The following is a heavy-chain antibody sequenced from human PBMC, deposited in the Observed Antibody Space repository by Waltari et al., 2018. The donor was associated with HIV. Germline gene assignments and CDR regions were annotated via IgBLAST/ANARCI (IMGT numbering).Heavy chain of an antibody. CDR1: GFNFRSYW. CDR3: TRDLSTYGHEFDY. Sequence: EVQLVESGGDLVQPGGTLRLSCAAAGFNFRSYWMHWIRPMPGKGLVWVSHISTDGSDTSYLESVNGRFTISRANAKNTLYLQMNSLRVEDTAIYYCTRDLSTYGHEFDYWGQGTLVTVAS. V-gene: IGHV3-74*01. J-gene: IGHJ4*02. CDR2: ISTDGSDT. D-gene: IGHD3-16*01.